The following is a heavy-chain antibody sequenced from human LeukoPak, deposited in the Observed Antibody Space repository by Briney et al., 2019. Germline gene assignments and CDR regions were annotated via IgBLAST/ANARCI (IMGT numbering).Heavy chain of an antibody. CDR1: GFTFISYW. Sequence: AGSLTLSCAASGFTFISYWWHWVRQAPGKGLVWVSRINSGGSTTSYAASVKGRFTTSRDTAKNTLYLQMNSLRAEDTAVYYCARGHHYYDSSAYYYWGEGTLVTVSS. J-gene: IGHJ4*02. CDR3: ARGHHYYDSSAYYY. D-gene: IGHD3-22*01. V-gene: IGHV3-74*01. CDR2: INSGGSTT.